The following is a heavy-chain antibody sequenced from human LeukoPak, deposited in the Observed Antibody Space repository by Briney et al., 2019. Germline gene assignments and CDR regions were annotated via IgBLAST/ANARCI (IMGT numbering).Heavy chain of an antibody. V-gene: IGHV3-21*04. Sequence: GGSLRLSCAASGFTFSSSAMSWVREALGEGLEWVSLISGSGSNIYYADSVKGRFTISRDNAKNSLYLQKNSLRAEDTAVYYCASGGLTTVTTHDYWGQGTLVTVSS. J-gene: IGHJ4*02. D-gene: IGHD4-17*01. CDR2: ISGSGSNI. CDR1: GFTFSSSA. CDR3: ASGGLTTVTTHDY.